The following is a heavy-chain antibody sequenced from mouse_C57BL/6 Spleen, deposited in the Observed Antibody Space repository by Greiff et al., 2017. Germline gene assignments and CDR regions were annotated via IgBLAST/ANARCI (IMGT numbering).Heavy chain of an antibody. CDR3: TPSFAY. CDR2: IDPETGGT. Sequence: VQLQQSGAELVRPGASVTLSCKASGYTFTDYEMHWVKQTPVHGLEWIGAIDPETGGTAYNQTFKGKAILTADKSSSTAYMELRSLTSEDSAVYYCTPSFAYWGQGTLVTVSA. V-gene: IGHV1-15*01. CDR1: GYTFTDYE. J-gene: IGHJ3*01.